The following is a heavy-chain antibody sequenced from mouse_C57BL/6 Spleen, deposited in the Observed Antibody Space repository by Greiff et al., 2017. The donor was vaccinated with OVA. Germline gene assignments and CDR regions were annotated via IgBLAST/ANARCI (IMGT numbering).Heavy chain of an antibody. CDR2: IHPNSGST. V-gene: IGHV1-64*01. D-gene: IGHD2-1*01. CDR1: GYTFTSYW. Sequence: VQLQQPGAELVKPGASVKLSCKASGYTFTSYWMHWVKQRPGQGLEWIGMIHPNSGSTNYNEKFKSKATLTVDKSSSTAYMQLSSLTSEDSAVYYCAIYYGNSAWFAYWGQGTLVTVSA. CDR3: AIYYGNSAWFAY. J-gene: IGHJ3*01.